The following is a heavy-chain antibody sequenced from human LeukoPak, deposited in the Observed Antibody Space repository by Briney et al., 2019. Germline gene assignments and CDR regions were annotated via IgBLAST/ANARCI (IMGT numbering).Heavy chain of an antibody. Sequence: SETLSLTCTVSGGSITISDYYWGGIRLPPGKGLEWIGTISHTGTTYYNPSLQSRVTISVDKSKNQFSLKLSSVTDADTAVYYCATREHHVLRTPGDYWGQGTLVTVSS. V-gene: IGHV4-39*01. CDR1: GGSITISDYY. J-gene: IGHJ4*02. CDR3: ATREHHVLRTPGDY. D-gene: IGHD6-6*01. CDR2: ISHTGTT.